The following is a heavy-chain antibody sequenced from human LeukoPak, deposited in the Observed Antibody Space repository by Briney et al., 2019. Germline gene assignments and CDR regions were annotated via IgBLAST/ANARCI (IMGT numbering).Heavy chain of an antibody. D-gene: IGHD5-18*01. Sequence: GRSLRLSCAASGFTFSSYAMHWVRQAPGKGLEWVAVISYDGSNKYYADSVKGRFTISRDNSKNTLYLQMNSLRAEDTAVYYCARPTTGYSYGYGFDYWGQGTLVTVSS. CDR2: ISYDGSNK. J-gene: IGHJ4*02. CDR3: ARPTTGYSYGYGFDY. CDR1: GFTFSSYA. V-gene: IGHV3-30-3*01.